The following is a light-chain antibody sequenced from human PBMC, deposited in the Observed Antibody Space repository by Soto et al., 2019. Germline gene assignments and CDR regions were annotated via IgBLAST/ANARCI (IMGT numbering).Light chain of an antibody. CDR1: SSDVGGYNY. J-gene: IGLJ1*01. V-gene: IGLV2-14*01. Sequence: QSALTQPASVSGSPGQSITISCTGTSSDVGGYNYVSWYQQHPGKAPKLLIFEVNNRPSGVSNRFSGSKSGNTAPLTLSGLQAEDEADYYCTSYASSAARVFGTGTKVTVL. CDR2: EVN. CDR3: TSYASSAARV.